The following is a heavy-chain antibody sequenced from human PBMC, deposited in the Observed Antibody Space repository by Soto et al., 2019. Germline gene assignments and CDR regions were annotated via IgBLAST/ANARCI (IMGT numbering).Heavy chain of an antibody. Sequence: QVQLQESGPGLVKPSGTLSLTCAVSGGSISSSNWWSWVRQPPGKGLEWIGEICHSGSTNYNPSLKCRVTISVDKSKHQFSLTLSSVPAADTAVYYCARSPDSSGYYPRWYYYGMDVWGQGTTVTVSS. CDR1: GGSISSSNW. CDR2: ICHSGST. J-gene: IGHJ6*02. V-gene: IGHV4-4*02. CDR3: ARSPDSSGYYPRWYYYGMDV. D-gene: IGHD3-22*01.